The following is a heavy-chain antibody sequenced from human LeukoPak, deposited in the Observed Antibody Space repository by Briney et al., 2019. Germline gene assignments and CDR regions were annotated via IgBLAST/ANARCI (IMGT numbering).Heavy chain of an antibody. CDR3: ARSGLGYCSSTSCLYYYGMDV. D-gene: IGHD2-2*01. J-gene: IGHJ6*02. V-gene: IGHV4-31*03. CDR2: IYYSGST. Sequence: SETLSLTCTVSGGSISSGGYYWSWIRQHPGKGLEWIVYIYYSGSTYYNPSLKSRVTISVDTSKNQFSLKLSSVTAADTAVYYCARSGLGYCSSTSCLYYYGMDVWGQGTTVTVSS. CDR1: GGSISSGGYY.